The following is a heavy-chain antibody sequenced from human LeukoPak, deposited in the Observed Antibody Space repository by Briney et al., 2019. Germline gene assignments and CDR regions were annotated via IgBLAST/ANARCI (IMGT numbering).Heavy chain of an antibody. V-gene: IGHV3-9*01. CDR1: GFTFDDYA. CDR2: ISWNSGSI. Sequence: GGSLRLSCAASGFTFDDYAMHWVRQAPGKGLEWVSGISWNSGSIGYADSVKGRFTISRDNAKNSLYLQMNSLRAEDTALYYCAKDLVAVAGTAWDYWGQGTLVTVSS. J-gene: IGHJ4*02. CDR3: AKDLVAVAGTAWDY. D-gene: IGHD6-19*01.